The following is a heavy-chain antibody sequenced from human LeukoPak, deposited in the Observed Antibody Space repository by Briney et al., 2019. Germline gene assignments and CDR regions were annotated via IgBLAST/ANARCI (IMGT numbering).Heavy chain of an antibody. CDR2: ISWDGGGT. CDR3: AKDMAAYYYASGNIDY. J-gene: IGHJ4*02. CDR1: GFTFDDYA. D-gene: IGHD3-10*01. Sequence: PGGSLRLSCAASGFTFDDYAMHWVRQAPGKGLEWVSLISWDGGGTYYADTVKGRFTISRDNSKNSLYLQMNSLRAEDTALYYCAKDMAAYYYASGNIDYWGQGNLVTVSS. V-gene: IGHV3-43D*03.